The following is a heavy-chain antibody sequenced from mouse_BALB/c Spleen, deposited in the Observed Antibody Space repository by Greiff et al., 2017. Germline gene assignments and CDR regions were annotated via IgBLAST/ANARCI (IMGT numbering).Heavy chain of an antibody. CDR1: GYSFTSGYY. CDR3: ARVLLWGFDY. V-gene: IGHV3-6*02. CDR2: ISYDGSN. Sequence: EVQRVESGPGLVKPSQSLSLTCSVTGYSFTSGYYWNWIRQFPGNKLEWMGYISYDGSNNYNPSLKNRISITRDTSTNPFFLKLNSVTTEDTATYYCARVLLWGFDYWGQGTTLTVSS. D-gene: IGHD2-1*01. J-gene: IGHJ2*01.